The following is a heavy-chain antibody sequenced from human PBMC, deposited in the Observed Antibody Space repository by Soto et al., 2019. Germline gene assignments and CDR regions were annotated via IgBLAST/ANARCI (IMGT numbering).Heavy chain of an antibody. Sequence: QVQLVQSGAEVKKPGSSVKVSCKASGGTFSSYAISWVRQAPGQGLEWMGGIIPIFGTANYAQKFQDRVTITADESTSTAYMELSSLRSEDTAVYYCARGGSYCSGGSCYDSYYFDYWGQGTLVTVSS. CDR1: GGTFSSYA. D-gene: IGHD2-15*01. J-gene: IGHJ4*02. V-gene: IGHV1-69*01. CDR3: ARGGSYCSGGSCYDSYYFDY. CDR2: IIPIFGTA.